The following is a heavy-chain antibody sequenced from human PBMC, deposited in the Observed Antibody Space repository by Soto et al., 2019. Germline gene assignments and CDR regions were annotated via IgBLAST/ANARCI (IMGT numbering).Heavy chain of an antibody. CDR1: GGSIDSYY. V-gene: IGHV4-59*01. Sequence: PSETLSLTCTVSGGSIDSYYWNWIRQPPGKGLEWIGYIYYSGSTNYNPSLKSRVTMSVDTSKNQFSLKLSSVTAADTAVYYCASGCIPAAEDAFYTWGKGTMVPVSS. D-gene: IGHD6-13*01. CDR3: ASGCIPAAEDAFYT. CDR2: IYYSGST. J-gene: IGHJ3*02.